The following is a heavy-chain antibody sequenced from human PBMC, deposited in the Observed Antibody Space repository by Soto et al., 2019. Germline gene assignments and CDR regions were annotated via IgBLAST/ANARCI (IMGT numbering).Heavy chain of an antibody. V-gene: IGHV3-30*18. D-gene: IGHD1-26*01. CDR3: AKHLVGSYDY. CDR1: GLTFSSYG. J-gene: IGHJ4*02. CDR2: ISYDGSNK. Sequence: QVQLVESGGGVVQPGRSLRLSCAASGLTFSSYGMHWVRQAPGKGLEWVAVISYDGSNKYYADSVKGRFTISRDNSKNTLYLQMNRLRAEDTAVSYCAKHLVGSYDYWGPGTLVTVSS.